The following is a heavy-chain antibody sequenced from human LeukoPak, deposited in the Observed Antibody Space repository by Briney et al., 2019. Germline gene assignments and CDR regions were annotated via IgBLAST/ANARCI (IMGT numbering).Heavy chain of an antibody. J-gene: IGHJ4*02. CDR3: ARETTAMGVFDY. CDR1: GYTFTGYY. V-gene: IGHV1-2*02. D-gene: IGHD5-18*01. Sequence: ASVKVSCKPSGYTFTGYYMHWVRQAPGPGLEWMGWINPNSGGTNYAQKFQGRVTMTRDTSISTAYMELSRLRSDDTAVYYCARETTAMGVFDYWGQGTLVTVSS. CDR2: INPNSGGT.